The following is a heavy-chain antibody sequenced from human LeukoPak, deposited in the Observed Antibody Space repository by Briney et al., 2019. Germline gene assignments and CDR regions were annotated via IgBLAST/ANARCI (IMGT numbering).Heavy chain of an antibody. J-gene: IGHJ6*02. V-gene: IGHV4-4*07. CDR3: ARVRIVVVPAAIPYYYYYYGMDV. CDR1: GGSISSYY. CDR2: IYTSGST. D-gene: IGHD2-2*01. Sequence: SETLSLTCTVSGGSISSYYWSWIRQPAGKGLEWIGRIYTSGSTNYNPSLKSRVTMSVDTSKNQFSLKLSSVTAADTAVYYCARVRIVVVPAAIPYYYYYYGMDVWGQGTTVTVSS.